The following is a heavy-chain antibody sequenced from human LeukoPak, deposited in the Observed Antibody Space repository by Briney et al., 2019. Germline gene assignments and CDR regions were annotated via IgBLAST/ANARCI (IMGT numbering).Heavy chain of an antibody. D-gene: IGHD5-12*01. Sequence: SETLSLTCTVSGGSINNYYWSWIRQPPGKGLEWIGYIYYSGSTNYNPSLKSRVTISVDTSKNQFSLKLSSVTAADTAVYYCARAGSGYDYPYYFDYWGQGTLVTVSS. CDR2: IYYSGST. J-gene: IGHJ4*02. CDR1: GGSINNYY. CDR3: ARAGSGYDYPYYFDY. V-gene: IGHV4-59*01.